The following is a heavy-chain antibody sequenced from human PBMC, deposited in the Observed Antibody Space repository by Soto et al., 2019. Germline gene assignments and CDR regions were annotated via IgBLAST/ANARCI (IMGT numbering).Heavy chain of an antibody. CDR1: GYSIHFGCYY. D-gene: IGHD3-22*01. J-gene: IGHJ5*02. V-gene: IGHV4-30-2*01. Sequence: SETLCLTCLFSGYSIHFGCYYLPWIRQRPGKGLEWMGYIYYTGNTYYNPSLKSRVTISVGRSKDQFSLKLSSVTAADTAVYYCARCCYYDSSGYYYPNWFDPWGQGTLVTVSS. CDR2: IYYTGNT. CDR3: ARCCYYDSSGYYYPNWFDP.